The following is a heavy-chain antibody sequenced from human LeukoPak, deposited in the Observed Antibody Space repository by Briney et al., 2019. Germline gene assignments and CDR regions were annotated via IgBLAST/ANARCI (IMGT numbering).Heavy chain of an antibody. J-gene: IGHJ4*02. Sequence: GGSLRLSCAASGFTFSSYSMNWVRQAPGKGLEWVSSISSSSSYIYYADSVKGRFTISRDNAKNSLYLQMNSLRAEDTAVYYCARAPYVYSGHHNYWGQGTLVTVSS. V-gene: IGHV3-21*01. CDR2: ISSSSSYI. D-gene: IGHD3-16*01. CDR3: ARAPYVYSGHHNY. CDR1: GFTFSSYS.